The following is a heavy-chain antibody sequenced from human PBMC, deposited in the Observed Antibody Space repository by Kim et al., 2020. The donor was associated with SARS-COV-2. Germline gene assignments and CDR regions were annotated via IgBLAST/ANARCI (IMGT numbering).Heavy chain of an antibody. Sequence: SETLSLTCTVSGVSVISCNYYWTWIRQPPGKALEWIGYIYYSGSTTYNPSLKSRVTMSIDTSKNHFSLNLSSVTTADTAVYYCARRRDEGWDRYFDYWGQGILVTVSS. CDR1: GVSVISCNYY. V-gene: IGHV4-61*03. J-gene: IGHJ4*02. CDR2: IYYSGST. CDR3: ARRRDEGWDRYFDY. D-gene: IGHD6-19*01.